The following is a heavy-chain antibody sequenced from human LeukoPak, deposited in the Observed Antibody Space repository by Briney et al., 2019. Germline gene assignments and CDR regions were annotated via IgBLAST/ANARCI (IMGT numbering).Heavy chain of an antibody. CDR1: GFSFSDYY. Sequence: GGSLRLSCAASGFSFSDYYMSWIRQAPGKGLEWVSYISSSGSTIYYADSVKGRFTISRDNAKNSLYLQMNSLRAEDTAVYYCARPPTHVVPAAMYYFDYWGQGTLVTVSS. CDR3: ARPPTHVVPAAMYYFDY. D-gene: IGHD2-2*01. CDR2: ISSSGSTI. J-gene: IGHJ4*02. V-gene: IGHV3-11*04.